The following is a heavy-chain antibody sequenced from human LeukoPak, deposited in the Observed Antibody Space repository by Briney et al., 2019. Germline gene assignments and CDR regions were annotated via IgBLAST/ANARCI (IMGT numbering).Heavy chain of an antibody. D-gene: IGHD4-17*01. CDR2: IYFSGST. CDR3: ARHVSLYGAIDY. V-gene: IGHV4-59*08. Sequence: SETLSFTCTVSGGSMSGYYWSWIRQPPGKGLEWIGSIYFSGSTNYSPSLKSRVTISVDTSKKQISLRLSSVIAADTAVYYCARHVSLYGAIDYWGQGALVIVSS. CDR1: GGSMSGYY. J-gene: IGHJ4*02.